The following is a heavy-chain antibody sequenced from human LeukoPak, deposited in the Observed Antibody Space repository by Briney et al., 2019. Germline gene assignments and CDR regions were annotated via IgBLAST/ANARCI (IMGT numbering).Heavy chain of an antibody. D-gene: IGHD4-23*01. V-gene: IGHV4-59*01. CDR2: IYYSGST. Sequence: SETLSLTCTVSGGSISSYYWSWIRQPPGKGLEWIGYIYYSGSTNYNPSLKSRVTISVDTSKNQFSLKLSSVTAADTAVYYCARESRDYGGSFDYWGQGTLVTVSS. CDR1: GGSISSYY. J-gene: IGHJ4*02. CDR3: ARESRDYGGSFDY.